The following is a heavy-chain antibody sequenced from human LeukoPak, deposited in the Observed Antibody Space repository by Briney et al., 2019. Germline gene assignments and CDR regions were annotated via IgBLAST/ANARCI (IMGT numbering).Heavy chain of an antibody. Sequence: PSETLSLTCAVYGGSFSGYYWSWIRQPPGKGLEWIGEINHSGSTNYNPSLKSRVTISVGTSKNQFSLRLSSVTAADTAVYYCARGPGYSGYDFAFDIWGQGTMVTVSS. V-gene: IGHV4-34*01. J-gene: IGHJ3*02. CDR2: INHSGST. D-gene: IGHD5-12*01. CDR1: GGSFSGYY. CDR3: ARGPGYSGYDFAFDI.